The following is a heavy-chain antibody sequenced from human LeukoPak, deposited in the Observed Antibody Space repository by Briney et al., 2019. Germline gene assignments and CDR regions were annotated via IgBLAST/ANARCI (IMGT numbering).Heavy chain of an antibody. CDR1: GGSISTYY. J-gene: IGHJ4*02. V-gene: IGHV4-59*13. CDR2: VHYTGSR. D-gene: IGHD3-9*01. CDR3: ARTIDSCASDY. Sequence: SETLSLTCTLSGGSISTYYWSWIPQPPGRGLECIGYVHYTGSRNYNPSLKSRVTISVDMSKNQFSLKLSSVAAADTALYYCARTIDSCASDYWGQGTLVTVSS.